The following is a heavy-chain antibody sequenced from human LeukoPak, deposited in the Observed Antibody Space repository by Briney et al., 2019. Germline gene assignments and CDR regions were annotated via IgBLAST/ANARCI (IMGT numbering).Heavy chain of an antibody. D-gene: IGHD3-3*01. J-gene: IGHJ5*01. CDR1: GFTFSSYT. Sequence: GGSLRLSCAASGFTFSSYTMSWVRHAPGKGREWVSSISSSSSYIYYADSVKGRFTISRDNAKNSLYLQMNSLRAEDTGVYYCAREAGTIFGVARFDPWGQGTLVTVSS. CDR2: ISSSSSYI. CDR3: AREAGTIFGVARFDP. V-gene: IGHV3-21*01.